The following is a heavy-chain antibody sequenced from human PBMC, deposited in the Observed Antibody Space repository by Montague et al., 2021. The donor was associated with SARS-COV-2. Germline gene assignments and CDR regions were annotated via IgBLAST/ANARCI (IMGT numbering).Heavy chain of an antibody. D-gene: IGHD3-9*01. CDR1: GFSLSTSGMC. V-gene: IGHV2-70*11. CDR3: ARGYYDILNGYLEGFDN. Sequence: PALVKPTQTLTLTCTFSGFSLSTSGMCVSWIRQPPGKALEWLARIDWDDDIYYPSSLKTRLTISKDTSKNQVVLTMTNMDPVDTATYYCARGYYDILNGYLEGFDNGGQGTMVTVSS. CDR2: IDWDDDI. J-gene: IGHJ3*02.